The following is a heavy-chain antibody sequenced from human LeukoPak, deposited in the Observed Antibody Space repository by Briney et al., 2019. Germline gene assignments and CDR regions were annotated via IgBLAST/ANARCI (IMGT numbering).Heavy chain of an antibody. D-gene: IGHD6-13*01. CDR2: IRYDGSNK. CDR3: GSPPVRGYSSSCYNF. CDR1: GFTFSSYG. V-gene: IGHV3-30*02. J-gene: IGHJ4*02. Sequence: GGSLRLSCAASGFTFSSYGMHWVRQAPGKGLEWVACIRYDGSNKYYADSVEGRFTISRDNSKNTLYLQMNLRRTEDTAVFYCGSPPVRGYSSSCYNFWGQGTLVTVSS.